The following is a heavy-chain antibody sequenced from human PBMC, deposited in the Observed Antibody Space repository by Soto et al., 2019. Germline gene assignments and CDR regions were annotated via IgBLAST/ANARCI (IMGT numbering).Heavy chain of an antibody. D-gene: IGHD3-22*01. CDR2: IIPIFGTA. CDR3: ARGPTAYYYDSSGYQPFDY. J-gene: IGHJ4*02. V-gene: IGHV1-69*13. Sequence: SVKVSCKASGGTFSSYAISWVRQAPGQGLEWMGGIIPIFGTANYAQEFQGRVTITADESTSTAYMELSSLRSEDTAVYYCARGPTAYYYDSSGYQPFDYWGQGTLVTVSS. CDR1: GGTFSSYA.